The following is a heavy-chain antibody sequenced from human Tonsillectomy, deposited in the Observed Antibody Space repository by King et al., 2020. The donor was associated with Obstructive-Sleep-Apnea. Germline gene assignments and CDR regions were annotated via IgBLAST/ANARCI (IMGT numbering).Heavy chain of an antibody. CDR3: AKDIAAGGAAGGIDY. D-gene: IGHD6-13*01. CDR2: ISWNNFSI. CDR1: VFTFDDYA. J-gene: IGHJ4*02. Sequence: VQLVESGGGLVQPGRSLRLSCAASVFTFDDYAMHWVRQAPGKGLEWVSGISWNNFSIGYAASVKGRFTTSRDNAKNSLYLQMNSLRPEDTALYYCAKDIAAGGAAGGIDYWGQGTLVTVSS. V-gene: IGHV3-9*01.